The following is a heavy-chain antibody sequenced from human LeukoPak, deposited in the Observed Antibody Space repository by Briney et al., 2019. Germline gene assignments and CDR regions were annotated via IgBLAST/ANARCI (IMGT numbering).Heavy chain of an antibody. CDR3: ARDRNREDGSYDAFDI. J-gene: IGHJ3*02. CDR1: GVSISSGGHY. V-gene: IGHV4-30-4*08. CDR2: IYYSGST. D-gene: IGHD5-24*01. Sequence: KTSQTLSLTCTVSGVSISSGGHYWSWIRQHPGKGLEWIGYIYYSGSTYYNPSLKSRVTISVDTSKNQFSLKLSSVTAADTAVYYCARDRNREDGSYDAFDIWGQGTMVTVSS.